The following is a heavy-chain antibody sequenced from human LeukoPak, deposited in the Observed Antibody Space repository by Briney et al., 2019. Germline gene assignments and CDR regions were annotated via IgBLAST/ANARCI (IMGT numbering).Heavy chain of an antibody. CDR1: GYTFTSYY. D-gene: IGHD6-19*01. Sequence: ASVNVSCKASGYTFTSYYMHWVRQAPGQGLEWMGIINPSGGSTSYAQKFQGRVTMTRDTSTSTVYMELSSLRSEDTAVYYWARDQWLVGEDYWGQGTLVTVSS. J-gene: IGHJ4*02. V-gene: IGHV1-46*01. CDR2: INPSGGST. CDR3: ARDQWLVGEDY.